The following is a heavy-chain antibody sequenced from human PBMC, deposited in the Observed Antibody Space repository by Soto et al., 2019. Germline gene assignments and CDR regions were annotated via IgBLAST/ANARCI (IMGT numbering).Heavy chain of an antibody. D-gene: IGHD5-12*01. CDR2: IYYSGST. CDR1: GGSISSYY. V-gene: IGHV4-59*01. CDR3: ARAGYSGYDWGSVDY. J-gene: IGHJ4*02. Sequence: SETLSLTCTVSGGSISSYYWSWIRQPPGKGLEWIGYIYYSGSTNYNPSLKSRVTISVDTSKNQFSLKLSSVTAADTAVYYCARAGYSGYDWGSVDYWGQGTLVTVSS.